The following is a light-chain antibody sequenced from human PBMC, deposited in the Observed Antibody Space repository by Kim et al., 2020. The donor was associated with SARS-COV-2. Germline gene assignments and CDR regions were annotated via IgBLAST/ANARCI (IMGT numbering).Light chain of an antibody. CDR3: QQYNSYPT. V-gene: IGKV1-5*03. CDR2: KAS. J-gene: IGKJ1*01. Sequence: SASVGDRVTITCRASQSISSWLAWYQQKPGKAPKLLIYKASSLERGVPSRFSGSGSGTEFTLTISSLQPDDFATYYCQQYNSYPTFGQGTKVDIK. CDR1: QSISSW.